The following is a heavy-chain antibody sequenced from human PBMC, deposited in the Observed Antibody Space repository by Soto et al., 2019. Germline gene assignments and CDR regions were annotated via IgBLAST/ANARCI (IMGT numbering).Heavy chain of an antibody. CDR3: HSSGVTAIADYFDY. J-gene: IGHJ4*02. Sequence: PGGSLRLSCAASGFTFSSYWMHWVRQAPGKGLVWVSRINSDGSSTSYADSVKGRFTISRDNAKNTLYLQMNSLRAEDTAVYYCHSSGVTAIADYFDYWGQGTLVTVSS. D-gene: IGHD2-21*02. V-gene: IGHV3-74*01. CDR2: INSDGSST. CDR1: GFTFSSYW.